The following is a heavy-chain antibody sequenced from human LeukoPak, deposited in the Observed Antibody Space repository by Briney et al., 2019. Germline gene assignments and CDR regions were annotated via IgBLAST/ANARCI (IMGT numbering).Heavy chain of an antibody. J-gene: IGHJ4*02. CDR1: GFSFSVYE. CDR3: ATLTVSSILDY. D-gene: IGHD5/OR15-5a*01. V-gene: IGHV3-48*03. CDR2: ISGSAPTT. Sequence: GGFLRLSRAGSGFSFSVYEMHWVRQAPWKGVEWIACISGSAPTTYYADPVKRRYTNSRDNAKNSLYLQMNSLRGEDTAVYYCATLTVSSILDYWGRETLVRVSS.